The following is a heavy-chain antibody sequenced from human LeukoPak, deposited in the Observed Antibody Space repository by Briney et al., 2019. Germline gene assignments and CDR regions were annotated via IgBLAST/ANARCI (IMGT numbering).Heavy chain of an antibody. CDR2: ISGSGGST. V-gene: IGHV3-23*01. J-gene: IGHJ4*02. CDR3: ARRYYYGSGSYYTRDY. D-gene: IGHD3-10*01. CDR1: GFTFSNYG. Sequence: KTGGSLRLSCAASGFTFSNYGMHWVRQAPGKGLEWVSAISGSGGSTYYADSVKGRFTISRDNSKNTPYLQMNSLRAEDTAVYYCARRYYYGSGSYYTRDYWGQGTLVTVSS.